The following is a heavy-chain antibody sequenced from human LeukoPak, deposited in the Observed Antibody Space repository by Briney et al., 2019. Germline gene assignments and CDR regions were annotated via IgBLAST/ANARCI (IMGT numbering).Heavy chain of an antibody. CDR1: GDSFTNYW. CDR2: IYPGDSDS. J-gene: IGHJ4*02. V-gene: IGHV5-51*01. CDR3: ATARAIYDTSGDYAYYFDY. D-gene: IGHD3-22*01. Sequence: GESMQIFCKGSGDSFTNYWIGWGRQMPGKGLEWMGMIYPGDSDSRYSPSFQGQVSISADKSITTAYLQWSRLKASDTAMYYCATARAIYDTSGDYAYYFDYWGQGTLVTVSS.